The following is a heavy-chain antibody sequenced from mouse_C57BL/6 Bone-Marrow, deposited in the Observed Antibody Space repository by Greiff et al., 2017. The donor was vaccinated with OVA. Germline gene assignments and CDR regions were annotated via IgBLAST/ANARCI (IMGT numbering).Heavy chain of an antibody. CDR1: GFNIKDDY. CDR2: IDPENGDT. J-gene: IGHJ2*01. CDR3: TTILRSFYFDY. V-gene: IGHV14-4*01. D-gene: IGHD1-1*01. Sequence: DVKLVESGAELVRPGASVKLSCTASGFNIKDDYMHWVKQRPEQGLEWIGWIDPENGDTAYASKFQGKATITADTSSNTAYLQLSSLTSDDTAVYYCTTILRSFYFDYWGQGTTLTVSS.